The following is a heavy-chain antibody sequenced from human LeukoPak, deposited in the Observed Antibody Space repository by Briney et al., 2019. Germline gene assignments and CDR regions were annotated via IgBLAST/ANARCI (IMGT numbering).Heavy chain of an antibody. CDR1: GGSFSGYY. CDR3: ARDKAAAIDY. J-gene: IGHJ4*02. D-gene: IGHD6-13*01. V-gene: IGHV4-34*01. Sequence: SETLSLTCAVYGGSFSGYYWSWIRQPPGKGLEWIGEINHSGSTNYNPSLKSRVTISVDTSKNQFSLKLSSVTAADTAVYYCARDKAAAIDYWGQGTLVTVSS. CDR2: INHSGST.